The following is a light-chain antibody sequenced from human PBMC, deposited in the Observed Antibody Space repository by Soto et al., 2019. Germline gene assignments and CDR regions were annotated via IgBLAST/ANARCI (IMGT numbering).Light chain of an antibody. CDR1: SSDVGGYNY. J-gene: IGLJ2*01. CDR3: NSYGGGNNLV. Sequence: QSALTQPPSASGSPGQSVTISCTGTSSDVGGYNYVSWYHQHPGKAPKLMIYEVSKRPSGVPDRFSGYKSDNTASLTVSGLQAEDEADYYCNSYGGGNNLVFGGGTQLTVL. V-gene: IGLV2-8*01. CDR2: EVS.